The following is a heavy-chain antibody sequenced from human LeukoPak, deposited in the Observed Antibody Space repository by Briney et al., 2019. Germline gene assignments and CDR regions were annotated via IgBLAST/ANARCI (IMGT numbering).Heavy chain of an antibody. J-gene: IGHJ3*02. Sequence: ASVKVSCKASGYTFTGYYMHWVRQAPGQGLEWMGWINPNSGGTNYAQKFQGRVTMTRDTSTSTVYMELSSLRSEDTAVYYCARDQGVAIGDAFDIWGQGTMVTVSS. CDR2: INPNSGGT. CDR1: GYTFTGYY. D-gene: IGHD5-12*01. CDR3: ARDQGVAIGDAFDI. V-gene: IGHV1-2*02.